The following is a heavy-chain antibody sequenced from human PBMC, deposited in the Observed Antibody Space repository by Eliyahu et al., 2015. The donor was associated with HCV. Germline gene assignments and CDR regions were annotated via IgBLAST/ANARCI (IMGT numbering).Heavy chain of an antibody. V-gene: IGHV3-21*01. D-gene: IGHD3-22*01. Sequence: EVQLVESGGGLVKPGGSLRLSCAASGFTFSSYSMNWVRQAPGKGLEWVSSISSSSSYIYYADSVKGRFTISRDNAKNSLYLQMNSLRAEDTAVYYCARVSYDSSGYDYFDYWGQGTLVTVSS. CDR3: ARVSYDSSGYDYFDY. CDR2: ISSSSSYI. J-gene: IGHJ4*02. CDR1: GFTFSSYS.